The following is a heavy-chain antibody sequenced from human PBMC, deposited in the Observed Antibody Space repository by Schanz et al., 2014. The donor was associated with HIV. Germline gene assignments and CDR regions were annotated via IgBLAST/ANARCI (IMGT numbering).Heavy chain of an antibody. J-gene: IGHJ6*02. CDR3: ARDVVATISPKYYYYGMDV. Sequence: QVQLVQSGAEVKKPGSSVKVSCKASGGTFSTYSISWVRQAPGQGLEWMGGIIPVFGTTNYAQKFQGRVTITADKSTSTAYMQLSSLRSEDTAVYYCARDVVATISPKYYYYGMDVWGQGTTVTVSS. D-gene: IGHD5-12*01. V-gene: IGHV1-69*06. CDR2: IIPVFGTT. CDR1: GGTFSTYS.